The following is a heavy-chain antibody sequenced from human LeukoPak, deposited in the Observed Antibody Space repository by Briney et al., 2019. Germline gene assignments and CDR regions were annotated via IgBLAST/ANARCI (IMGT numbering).Heavy chain of an antibody. CDR2: ISGSGGST. CDR1: GFTFSSYA. D-gene: IGHD2-2*01. CDR3: ASRGTHCSSASCSYYLDY. Sequence: GGSLRLSCAASGFTFSSYAMSWVRQAPGKGLEWVSAISGSGGSTYYADSVKGRFTISRDNSKNTLYLQMNSLRVADTAVYYCASRGTHCSSASCSYYLDYWGQGTLVTVSS. J-gene: IGHJ4*02. V-gene: IGHV3-23*01.